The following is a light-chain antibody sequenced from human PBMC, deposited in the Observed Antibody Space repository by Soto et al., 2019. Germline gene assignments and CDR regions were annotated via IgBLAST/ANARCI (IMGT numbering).Light chain of an antibody. CDR1: SSDIGAYDY. Sequence: QSALTQPASVSGSPGQSITISCTGSSSDIGAYDYVSWYQQRPVKAPKLMIFDVTNRPSGVSDRFSGSKSGNTASLTISGLQTEDEADYYCSSYTSSSTPYVFGTGPKVTVL. J-gene: IGLJ1*01. V-gene: IGLV2-14*01. CDR3: SSYTSSSTPYV. CDR2: DVT.